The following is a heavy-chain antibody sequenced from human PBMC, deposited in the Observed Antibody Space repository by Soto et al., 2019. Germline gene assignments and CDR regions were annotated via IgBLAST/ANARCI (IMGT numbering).Heavy chain of an antibody. J-gene: IGHJ4*02. CDR1: GGSISSGDYY. D-gene: IGHD2-15*01. CDR3: GRAVVVAHIDY. V-gene: IGHV4-30-4*01. CDR2: IYYSGST. Sequence: PSETLSLTCTVSGGSISSGDYYWSWIRQPPGKGLEWIGYIYYSGSTYYNPSLKSRVTISVDTSKNQFSLKLSSVTAADTAVYYCGRAVVVAHIDYWGQGTLVTVSS.